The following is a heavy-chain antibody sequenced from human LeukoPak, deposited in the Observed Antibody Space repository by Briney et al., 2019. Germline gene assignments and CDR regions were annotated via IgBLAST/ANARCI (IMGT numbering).Heavy chain of an antibody. V-gene: IGHV3-23*01. J-gene: IGHJ4*02. CDR2: ISGSGGST. Sequence: GGSLRLSCAASGFTSSSYAMSWVRQAPGKGLEWVSAISGSGGSTYYADSVKGRFTISRDNSKNTLYLQMNSLRAEDTAVYYCAKDTVGYDSSGYFAILFDYWGQGTLVTVSS. CDR1: GFTSSSYA. D-gene: IGHD3-22*01. CDR3: AKDTVGYDSSGYFAILFDY.